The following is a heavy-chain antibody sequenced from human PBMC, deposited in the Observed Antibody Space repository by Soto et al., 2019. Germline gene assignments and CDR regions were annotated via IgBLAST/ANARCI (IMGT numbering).Heavy chain of an antibody. CDR3: ASGLYKIFGVAYFWFDL. Sequence: GASVKVSCEASGYTFTSYDINWVRQATGQGLEWMGWMNPNSGNTGYAQKFQGRVTMTRNTSISTAYMELSSLRSEETAVYYCASGLYKIFGVAYFWFDLWGQGPMVTVSS. V-gene: IGHV1-8*01. J-gene: IGHJ5*02. D-gene: IGHD3-3*01. CDR1: GYTFTSYD. CDR2: MNPNSGNT.